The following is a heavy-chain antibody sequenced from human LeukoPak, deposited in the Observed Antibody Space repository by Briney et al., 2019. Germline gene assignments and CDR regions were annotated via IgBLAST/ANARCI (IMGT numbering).Heavy chain of an antibody. D-gene: IGHD2-15*01. Sequence: GGSLEISFKASGYSFSSYSSGWAGRMPGKGLDWIGLVYPGDSVPRNRPSFQGQFTISADKSITTAYLEWSSLKASDTAMYYCANLLNYWGQGTLVTVSS. CDR1: GYSFSSYS. CDR3: ANLLNY. J-gene: IGHJ4*02. CDR2: VYPGDSVP. V-gene: IGHV5-51*01.